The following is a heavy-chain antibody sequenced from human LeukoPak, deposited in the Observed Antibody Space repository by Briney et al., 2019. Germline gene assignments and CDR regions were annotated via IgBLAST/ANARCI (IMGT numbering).Heavy chain of an antibody. Sequence: SVKVSCKASGGTFSGYAISWVRQAPGQGLEWMGRIIPIFGIANYAQKFQGRVTITADKSTSTAYMELSSLRSEDTAVYYCATEGSTISYGMDVWGQGTTVTVSS. CDR2: IIPIFGIA. J-gene: IGHJ6*02. CDR1: GGTFSGYA. D-gene: IGHD3-3*01. V-gene: IGHV1-69*04. CDR3: ATEGSTISYGMDV.